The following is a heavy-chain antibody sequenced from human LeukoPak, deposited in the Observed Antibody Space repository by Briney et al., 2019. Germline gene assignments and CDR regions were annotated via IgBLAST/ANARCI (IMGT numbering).Heavy chain of an antibody. J-gene: IGHJ3*02. CDR2: ISWDGGST. D-gene: IGHD5-18*01. CDR1: GFTFDDYT. V-gene: IGHV3-43*01. CDR3: ARDLQLWAGDAFDI. Sequence: GGSLRLSCAASGFTFDDYTMHWVRQAPGKGLEWVSLISWDGGSTYYADSVKGRFTISRDNSKNTLYLQMNSLRAEDTAVYYCARDLQLWAGDAFDIWGQGTMVTVSS.